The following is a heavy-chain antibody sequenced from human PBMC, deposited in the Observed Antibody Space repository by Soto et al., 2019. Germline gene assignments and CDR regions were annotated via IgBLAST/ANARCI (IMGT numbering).Heavy chain of an antibody. Sequence: ASVKVSCKASGYTFTSYDINWVRQATGQGLEWMEWMNPNSGNTGYAQKFQGRVTMTRNTSISTAYMELSSLRSEDTAVYYCARGRRLVVVPAAMRGMDVWGQGTTVTVSS. D-gene: IGHD2-2*01. CDR2: MNPNSGNT. CDR3: ARGRRLVVVPAAMRGMDV. J-gene: IGHJ6*02. V-gene: IGHV1-8*01. CDR1: GYTFTSYD.